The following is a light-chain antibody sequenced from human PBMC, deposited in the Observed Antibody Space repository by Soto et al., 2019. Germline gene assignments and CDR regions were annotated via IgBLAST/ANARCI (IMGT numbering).Light chain of an antibody. CDR3: QQGSNWYI. V-gene: IGKV3-11*01. CDR2: DAS. CDR1: RSVSSY. Sequence: EIVLTQSPATLSLSPGERATLSCRASRSVSSYLAWYQQKPGQALRLLIYDASNRAAGIPARFSGSGSGTDFTLTISSLEPEDFALYYCQQGSNWYIFGQGTKLEIK. J-gene: IGKJ2*01.